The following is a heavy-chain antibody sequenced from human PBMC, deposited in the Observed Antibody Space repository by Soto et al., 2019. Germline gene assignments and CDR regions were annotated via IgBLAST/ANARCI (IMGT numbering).Heavy chain of an antibody. V-gene: IGHV4-59*01. CDR2: IYYSGST. CDR1: GGSISRYY. D-gene: IGHD3-10*01. J-gene: IGHJ6*02. CDR3: ARAVTMVRGAYYYSGMDV. Sequence: PSETLSLTCTVSGGSISRYYWSWIRQPPGKGLEWIGYIYYSGSTNYNPSLKSRVTISVDTSKNQFSLKLSSVTAADTAAYYCARAVTMVRGAYYYSGMDVWGQGTTVTVSS.